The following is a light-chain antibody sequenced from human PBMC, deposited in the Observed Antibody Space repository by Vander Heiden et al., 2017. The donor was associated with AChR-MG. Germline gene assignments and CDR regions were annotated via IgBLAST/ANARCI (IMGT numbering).Light chain of an antibody. Sequence: DVHLTQSPTTLSASVGDRVTITCRASQNINYRLAWYQHQPGKAPKLLIYQASNLERGVPSRFSGSGSGTEFSLTISDLQPDDFATYYCQQFHSYSLTFGQGTKVEIK. V-gene: IGKV1-5*03. CDR3: QQFHSYSLT. J-gene: IGKJ1*01. CDR1: QNINYR. CDR2: QAS.